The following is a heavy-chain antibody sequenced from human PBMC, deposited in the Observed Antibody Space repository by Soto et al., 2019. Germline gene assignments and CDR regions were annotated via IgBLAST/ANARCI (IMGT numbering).Heavy chain of an antibody. CDR2: ILPILGIA. Sequence: QVQLVQSGAEVKKPGSSVKVSCKASGGTFSSYTISWVRQAPGQGLEWMGRILPILGIANYAQKFQGRVTSTADKSTSTAYMELSSLRSEDTAVYYCASTPHVEMATQFDPWGQGTLVTVSS. D-gene: IGHD5-12*01. CDR3: ASTPHVEMATQFDP. CDR1: GGTFSSYT. J-gene: IGHJ5*02. V-gene: IGHV1-69*02.